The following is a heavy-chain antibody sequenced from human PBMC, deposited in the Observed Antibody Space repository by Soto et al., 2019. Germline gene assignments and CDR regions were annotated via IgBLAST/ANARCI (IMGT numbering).Heavy chain of an antibody. CDR2: IYYSGST. Sequence: SETLSLTCTVSGGSISSGDYYWSWIRQPPGKGLEWIGYIYYSGSTYYNPSLKSRVTISVDTSKNQFSLKLSSVTAADTAVYYCARDYGDYREGHAFDIWGQGTMVTVSS. CDR1: GGSISSGDYY. CDR3: ARDYGDYREGHAFDI. V-gene: IGHV4-30-4*01. J-gene: IGHJ3*02. D-gene: IGHD4-17*01.